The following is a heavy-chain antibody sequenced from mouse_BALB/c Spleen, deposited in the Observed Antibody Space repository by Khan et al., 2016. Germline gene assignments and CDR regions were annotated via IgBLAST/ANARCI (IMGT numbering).Heavy chain of an antibody. D-gene: IGHD1-2*01. CDR3: STWDYYGSAFAY. J-gene: IGHJ3*01. V-gene: IGHV3-8*02. CDR2: ISHSGDS. Sequence: EVQLQESGPSLAKPSQTLSLTCSVTGDSITSGHWNWIRKFPGNKFDFMGYISHSGDSYYNPSLKSRIFITRDTSKNPYYLQLNSVTTEDTATYYCSTWDYYGSAFAYWGQGTLVTVSA. CDR1: GDSITSGH.